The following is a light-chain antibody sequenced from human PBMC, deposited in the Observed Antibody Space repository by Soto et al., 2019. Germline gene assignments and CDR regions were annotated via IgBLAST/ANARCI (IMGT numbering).Light chain of an antibody. V-gene: IGKV1-27*01. CDR3: QRDNSAPFT. CDR2: AAS. Sequence: DIQMTQSPSSLSASVGDRVTITCRASQGISTYLAWYQQKPGKVPKLLIYAASTLQSGVPSRFSGSGSGTDFPLTISSPQPEDVATYYCQRDNSAPFTFRPGTKVDIK. J-gene: IGKJ3*01. CDR1: QGISTY.